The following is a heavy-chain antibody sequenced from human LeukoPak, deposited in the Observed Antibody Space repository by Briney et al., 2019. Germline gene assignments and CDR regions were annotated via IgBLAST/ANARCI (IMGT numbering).Heavy chain of an antibody. D-gene: IGHD3-10*01. Sequence: GGSLRLSCAASGFTFSSYAMHWVRQAPGKGLEWVAVISYDGSNKYYADSVKGRFTISRDNSKNTLYLQMNSLRAEDTAMYYCARVKAGYYYYMDVWGKGTTVTVSS. V-gene: IGHV3-30*14. CDR3: ARVKAGYYYYMDV. CDR2: ISYDGSNK. CDR1: GFTFSSYA. J-gene: IGHJ6*03.